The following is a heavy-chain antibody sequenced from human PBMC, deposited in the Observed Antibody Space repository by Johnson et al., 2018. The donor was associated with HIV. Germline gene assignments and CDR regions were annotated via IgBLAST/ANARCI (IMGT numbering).Heavy chain of an antibody. J-gene: IGHJ3*02. CDR2: INHDVSAI. V-gene: IGHV3-7*01. Sequence: VQPAESGGDLVQPGGSLRLSSICSGFTFSHTCMSWVRQAPGQGPVWVANINHDVSAIHYVDSVKGRFTISRDNAKRSLFLQMNSLRVEDTAVYFCGSLGDGHQKGAFEIWGHGTMVTVSS. CDR3: GSLGDGHQKGAFEI. CDR1: GFTFSHTC. D-gene: IGHD3-16*01.